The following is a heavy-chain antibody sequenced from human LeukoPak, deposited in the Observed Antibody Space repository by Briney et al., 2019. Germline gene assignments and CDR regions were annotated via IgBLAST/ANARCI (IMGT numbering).Heavy chain of an antibody. CDR1: GYTFTSYS. CDR3: AKDRWRDGSSSFDN. J-gene: IGHJ4*02. D-gene: IGHD6-6*01. CDR2: ISTYNGNS. Sequence: GASVKVSCKASGYTFTSYSINWVRQAPGQGLEWMGWISTYNGNSNYAQKLQGRVTMTTDTSTSTAYMELGSLRSDDTAMYYCAKDRWRDGSSSFDNWGQGTLVTVSS. V-gene: IGHV1-18*01.